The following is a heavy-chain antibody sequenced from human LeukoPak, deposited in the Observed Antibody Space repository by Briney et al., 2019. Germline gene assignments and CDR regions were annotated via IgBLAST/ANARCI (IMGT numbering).Heavy chain of an antibody. J-gene: IGHJ4*02. CDR1: GFTFSTYA. CDR3: AKGGLGVAGLDYFDY. D-gene: IGHD6-19*01. V-gene: IGHV3-23*01. Sequence: GGSLRLSCAASGFTFSTYAMSWVRQAPGKGLEWVSGIGGSGGNTYYADSVKGRFTISRDNSKNTLHLQMNNLRAEDTAVYYCAKGGLGVAGLDYFDYWGQGTLVTVSS. CDR2: IGGSGGNT.